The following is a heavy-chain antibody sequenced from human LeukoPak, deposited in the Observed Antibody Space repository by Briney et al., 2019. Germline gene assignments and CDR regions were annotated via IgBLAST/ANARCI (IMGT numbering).Heavy chain of an antibody. D-gene: IGHD3-16*02. Sequence: SETLSLTCTVSGGSISSYSWSWIRHRPGKGLGWIGYIYYSESANYNPSLKSRVTISVDTAKNQFSLKLSSVTAADTAVYYCARTVDDYDYVWGSYRYSWFDPWGQGTLVTVSS. CDR1: GGSISSYS. CDR2: IYYSESA. J-gene: IGHJ5*02. CDR3: ARTVDDYDYVWGSYRYSWFDP. V-gene: IGHV4-59*01.